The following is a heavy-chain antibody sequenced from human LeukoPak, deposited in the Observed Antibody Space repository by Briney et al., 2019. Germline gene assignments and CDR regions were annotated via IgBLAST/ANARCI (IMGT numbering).Heavy chain of an antibody. V-gene: IGHV3-11*04. D-gene: IGHD3-10*01. CDR1: GFPFSDYS. J-gene: IGHJ2*01. Sequence: GGSLRLSCTASGFPFSDYSRNWIRQPPGKGLEWIASINSSGGDIYSADSVKGRFTISRDNDKNSLYLQMTSRGAEDTAVYFCVRDLVRGVHSVFYFDLWGRGTLVTVSS. CDR3: VRDLVRGVHSVFYFDL. CDR2: INSSGGDI.